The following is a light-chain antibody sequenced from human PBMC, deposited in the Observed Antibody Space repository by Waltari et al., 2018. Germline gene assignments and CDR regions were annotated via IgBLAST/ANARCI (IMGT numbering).Light chain of an antibody. CDR2: LGS. CDR3: MQALQTPT. J-gene: IGKJ4*01. Sequence: DIGLTQSPLSLSVTPGEQASIPCRSSQSLLHSNGYNYLDWYLQKPGQPPQLLIYLGSHRASGVPDRFSGSGSGTDFTLKISRVEADDVGVYYCMQALQTPTFGGGTTVEI. V-gene: IGKV2-28*01. CDR1: QSLLHSNGYNY.